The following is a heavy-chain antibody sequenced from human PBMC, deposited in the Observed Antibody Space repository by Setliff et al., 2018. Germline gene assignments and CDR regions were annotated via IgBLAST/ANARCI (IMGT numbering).Heavy chain of an antibody. V-gene: IGHV3-21*03. CDR2: ISPDSYYI. D-gene: IGHD4-17*01. J-gene: IGHJ4*02. Sequence: GGSLRLSCAASGFTFSSYSMHWVRQTPGKGLEWVSSISPDSYYIYYADSIKGRFTISRDNAKSSLYLQMNSLRAEDTAVYYCARLRKDYGDYYYFDYWGQGTLVTVSS. CDR3: ARLRKDYGDYYYFDY. CDR1: GFTFSSYS.